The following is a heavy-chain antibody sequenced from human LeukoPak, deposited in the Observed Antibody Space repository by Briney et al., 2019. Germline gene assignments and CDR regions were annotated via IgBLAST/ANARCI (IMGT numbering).Heavy chain of an antibody. CDR3: ARASGDIVETATMGSY. CDR1: GFTFSSYS. Sequence: GGSLRLSCAASGFTFSSYSMNWVRQAPGKGLEWVSSISSSSSIYYADSVKGRFTISRDNAKNSLYLQMNSLRAEDTDVYYCARASGDIVETATMGSYWGQGTLVTVSS. J-gene: IGHJ4*02. V-gene: IGHV3-21*01. CDR2: ISSSSSI. D-gene: IGHD5-18*01.